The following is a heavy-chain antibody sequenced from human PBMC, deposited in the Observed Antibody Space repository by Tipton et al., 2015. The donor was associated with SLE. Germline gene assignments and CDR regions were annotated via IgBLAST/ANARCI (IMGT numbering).Heavy chain of an antibody. Sequence: TLSLTCTVSDVSISNYYWTWVRQPPGRGLEWIGSIYYSGDTHYNPSLNSRVTMSADTSKNQFSLRLSSVTTADTAVYYCARGARGNSYGSDEDFDYWGQGTLVTVSS. D-gene: IGHD5-18*01. V-gene: IGHV4-59*01. CDR3: ARGARGNSYGSDEDFDY. CDR2: IYYSGDT. CDR1: DVSISNYY. J-gene: IGHJ4*02.